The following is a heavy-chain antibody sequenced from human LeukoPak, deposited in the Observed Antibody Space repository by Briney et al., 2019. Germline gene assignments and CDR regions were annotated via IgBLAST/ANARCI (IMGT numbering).Heavy chain of an antibody. Sequence: SQTLSLTCTVSGDSLNDYYWSWIRQPPGKGLEWIGYIHYTGSTNYIPSLTSRVIISLDTSKNQFSLKLNSVTAADTAVYYCARLTSPSGWFNPWGQGTLVTVSS. V-gene: IGHV4-59*01. J-gene: IGHJ5*02. CDR2: IHYTGST. CDR1: GDSLNDYY. CDR3: ARLTSPSGWFNP.